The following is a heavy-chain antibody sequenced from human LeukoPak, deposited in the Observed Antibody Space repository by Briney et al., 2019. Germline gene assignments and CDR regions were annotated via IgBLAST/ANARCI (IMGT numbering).Heavy chain of an antibody. CDR2: IKQDGSEK. CDR1: GFTFSSHW. D-gene: IGHD6-19*01. CDR3: ARVLSGWYYFDY. Sequence: GSLRLSRAAPGFTFSSHWMSWVRQAPGKGLEWVANIKQDGSEKYYVDSVKGRFTISRDNAKNSLYLQMNSLRAEDTAVYYCARVLSGWYYFDYWGQGTLVTVSS. J-gene: IGHJ4*02. V-gene: IGHV3-7*01.